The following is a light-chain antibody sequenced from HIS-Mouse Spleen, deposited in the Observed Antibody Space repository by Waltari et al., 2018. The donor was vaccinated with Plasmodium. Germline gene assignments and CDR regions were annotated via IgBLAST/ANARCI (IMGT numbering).Light chain of an antibody. Sequence: QSALTQPAPVSGYPGQSITISCTGTSSDVGRYNLVSWYQQHPGKAPKLMIYEGSKRPSGVSNRFSGSKSGNTASLTISGLQAEDEADYYCCSYAGSRMVFGGGTKLTVL. V-gene: IGLV2-23*01. CDR1: SSDVGRYNL. J-gene: IGLJ2*01. CDR2: EGS. CDR3: CSYAGSRMV.